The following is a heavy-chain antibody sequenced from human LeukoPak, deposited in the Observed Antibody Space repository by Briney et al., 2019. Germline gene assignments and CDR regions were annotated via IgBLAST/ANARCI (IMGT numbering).Heavy chain of an antibody. D-gene: IGHD6-13*01. CDR1: GFTFSSYS. J-gene: IGHJ4*02. CDR2: ISNSSSYI. V-gene: IGHV3-21*01. Sequence: PGGSLRLSCAASGFTFSSYSMNWVRQAPGKGLEWVSSISNSSSYIYYADSVKGRFTISRDNAKNSLYLQMNSLRAEDTAVYYCARYSSQKHFFDYWGQGTLVTVSS. CDR3: ARYSSQKHFFDY.